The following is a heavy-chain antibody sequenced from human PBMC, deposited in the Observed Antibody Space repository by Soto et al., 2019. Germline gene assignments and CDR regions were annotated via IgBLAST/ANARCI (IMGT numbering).Heavy chain of an antibody. Sequence: QVQLLQSGAEVKKPGASVKVSCKASGYTFTTYGISWVRQAPGQGVEWMGWSSAYNGDTNYAQNLQGIVTMTTDTATTTAYMELRSMRSDDKVVYYCAREARGNSRVYYCLGMDVWGQGTTGTVAS. CDR3: AREARGNSRVYYCLGMDV. CDR1: GYTFTTYG. J-gene: IGHJ6*02. V-gene: IGHV1-18*01. D-gene: IGHD5-18*01. CDR2: SSAYNGDT.